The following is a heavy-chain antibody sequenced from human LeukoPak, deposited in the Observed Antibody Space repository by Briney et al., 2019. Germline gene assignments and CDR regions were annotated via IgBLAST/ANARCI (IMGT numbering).Heavy chain of an antibody. CDR2: IYYSGST. CDR1: GGSISSFY. D-gene: IGHD4-17*01. Sequence: PSETLPLTCTVSGGSISSFYWSWIRQPPGKGLEWIGYIYYSGSTNYNPSLKSRVTISVDTSKNQSSLKLSSVTAADTAVYYCARGGYGDYVTWGQGTLVTVSS. J-gene: IGHJ5*02. V-gene: IGHV4-59*01. CDR3: ARGGYGDYVT.